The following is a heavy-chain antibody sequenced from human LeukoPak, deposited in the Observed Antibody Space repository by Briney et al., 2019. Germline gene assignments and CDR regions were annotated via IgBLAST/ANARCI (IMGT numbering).Heavy chain of an antibody. Sequence: KSSETLSLTCAVSGYSISSGYYWGWIRQPPGKGLEWIGSIYHSGSTYYNPSLKSRVTISVDTSKNQFSLKLSSVTAADTAVYYCASVYNWNDVVAFDIWGQGKMVTVSS. V-gene: IGHV4-38-2*01. D-gene: IGHD1-1*01. CDR1: GYSISSGYY. CDR2: IYHSGST. CDR3: ASVYNWNDVVAFDI. J-gene: IGHJ3*02.